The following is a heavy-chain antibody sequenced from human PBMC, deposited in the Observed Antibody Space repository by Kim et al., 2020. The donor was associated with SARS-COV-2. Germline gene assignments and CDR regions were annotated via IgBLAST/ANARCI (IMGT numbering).Heavy chain of an antibody. CDR1: GYTFTSYG. V-gene: IGHV1-18*04. CDR2: ISAYNGNT. Sequence: ASVKVSCKASGYTFTSYGISWVRQAPGQGLEWMGWISAYNGNTNYAQKLQGRVTMTTDTSTSTAYMELRSLRSDDTAVYYCARDGDFWSGYYTSDSGVADYWGQGTLVTVSS. CDR3: ARDGDFWSGYYTSDSGVADY. J-gene: IGHJ4*02. D-gene: IGHD3-3*01.